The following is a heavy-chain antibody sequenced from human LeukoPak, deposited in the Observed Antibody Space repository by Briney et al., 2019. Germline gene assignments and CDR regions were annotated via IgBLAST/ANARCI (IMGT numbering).Heavy chain of an antibody. Sequence: ASVKVSCKASGYTFTGYYMHWVRQAPGQGLEWMGLINPNSGGTNYAQKFQGRVTMTRDTSISTAYMELSRLRSDDTAVYYCAREPYYYDSSGYYPDVWGKGTTVTVSS. V-gene: IGHV1-2*02. CDR1: GYTFTGYY. CDR2: INPNSGGT. CDR3: AREPYYYDSSGYYPDV. J-gene: IGHJ6*04. D-gene: IGHD3-22*01.